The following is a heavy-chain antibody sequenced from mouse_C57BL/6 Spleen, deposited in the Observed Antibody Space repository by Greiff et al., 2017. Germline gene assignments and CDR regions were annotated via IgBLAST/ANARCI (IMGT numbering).Heavy chain of an antibody. CDR2: IDPSDSYT. J-gene: IGHJ4*01. Sequence: QVQLQQPGAELVMPGASVKLSCKASGYTFTSYWMHWVKQRPGQGLEWIGEIDPSDSYTNYNQKFKGKSTLTVDKSSSTAYIQLISLTSEDSAVYYCARGVQLRLPRYYAMDYWGQGTSVTVSS. CDR1: GYTFTSYW. V-gene: IGHV1-69*01. CDR3: ARGVQLRLPRYYAMDY. D-gene: IGHD3-2*02.